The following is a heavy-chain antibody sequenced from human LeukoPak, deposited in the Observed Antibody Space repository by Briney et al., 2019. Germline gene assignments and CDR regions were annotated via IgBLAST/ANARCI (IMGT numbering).Heavy chain of an antibody. J-gene: IGHJ6*03. Sequence: GGSLRLSSAASGFTFSSYEMNWVRKAPGEGLGWVSYIISSGSAIYYADSVKGRFTISRDNAKNSLYLQMNSLRAEDTAVYYCARVLRYCSGGNCYSGGLGYMDVWGKGTTVTISS. D-gene: IGHD2-15*01. CDR1: GFTFSSYE. CDR3: ARVLRYCSGGNCYSGGLGYMDV. V-gene: IGHV3-48*03. CDR2: IISSGSAI.